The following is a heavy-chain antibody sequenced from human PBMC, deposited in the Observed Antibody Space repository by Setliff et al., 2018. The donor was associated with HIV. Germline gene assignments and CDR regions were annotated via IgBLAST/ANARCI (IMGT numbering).Heavy chain of an antibody. CDR1: GGPLSGHY. V-gene: IGHV4-34*01. D-gene: IGHD2-2*01. J-gene: IGHJ4*02. CDR2: TSHSGKT. Sequence: ASETLSLTCAVYGGPLSGHYWSWIRQPPGQGLEWIGETSHSGKTNYNPSLKSRVTISVDTSKNQFSLKLTSVTAADTAVYYCVTSSSWSSRLNFWGPGRLVTVSS. CDR3: VTSSSWSSRLNF.